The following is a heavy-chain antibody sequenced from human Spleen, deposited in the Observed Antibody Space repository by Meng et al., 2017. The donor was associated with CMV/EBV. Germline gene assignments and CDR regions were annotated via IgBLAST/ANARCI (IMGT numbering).Heavy chain of an antibody. D-gene: IGHD3-10*02. V-gene: IGHV3-74*01. CDR1: QFTFSSNW. J-gene: IGHJ6*02. CDR2: INSDGTST. CDR3: ARDWDNVGGCLNV. Sequence: GESLKISCAASQFTFSSNWIHWVRQAPGKGLVWVPRINSDGTSTIYADSVKGRFTISRDNGKKTVYLQMNGLRADDTAVYYCARDWDNVGGCLNVWGQGTTVTVSS.